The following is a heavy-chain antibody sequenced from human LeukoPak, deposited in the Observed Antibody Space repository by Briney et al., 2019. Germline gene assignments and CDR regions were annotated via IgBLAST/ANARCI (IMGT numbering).Heavy chain of an antibody. J-gene: IGHJ5*02. CDR1: GFTFSSHS. Sequence: GGSLRLSCAASGFTFSSHSMNWVRQAPGKGLEWVSSISSSSSYIYYADSVKGRFTISRDNAKNSLYLQMNSLRAEDTAVYYCAIIWEWDYDILTGYSWGQGTLVTVSS. D-gene: IGHD3-9*01. V-gene: IGHV3-21*01. CDR3: AIIWEWDYDILTGYS. CDR2: ISSSSSYI.